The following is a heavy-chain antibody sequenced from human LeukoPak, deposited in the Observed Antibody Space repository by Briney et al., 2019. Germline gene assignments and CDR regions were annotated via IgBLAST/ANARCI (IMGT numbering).Heavy chain of an antibody. CDR2: MNPNSGNT. V-gene: IGHV1-8*03. J-gene: IGHJ6*03. CDR3: ARGFRRTHYYYYYMDV. Sequence: ASVKVSCKASGYTFTSYDINWVRQATGQGLEWMGWMNPNSGNTGYAQKFQGRVTITRNTSISTAYMELSSLRSEDTAVYYCARGFRRTHYYYYYMDVWGKGTTVTVSS. CDR1: GYTFTSYD.